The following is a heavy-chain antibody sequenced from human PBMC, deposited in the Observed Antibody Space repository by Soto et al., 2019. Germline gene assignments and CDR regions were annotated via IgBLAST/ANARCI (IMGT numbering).Heavy chain of an antibody. Sequence: GGSLRLSCAASGFTFSSYSMNWVRQAPGKGLEWVSSISSSSSYIYYADSVKGRFTISRDNAKNSLYLQMNSLRAEDTAVYYCARDSWLRLGGLLYMDVWGKGTTVTVSS. J-gene: IGHJ6*03. V-gene: IGHV3-21*01. CDR1: GFTFSSYS. CDR3: ARDSWLRLGGLLYMDV. D-gene: IGHD5-12*01. CDR2: ISSSSSYI.